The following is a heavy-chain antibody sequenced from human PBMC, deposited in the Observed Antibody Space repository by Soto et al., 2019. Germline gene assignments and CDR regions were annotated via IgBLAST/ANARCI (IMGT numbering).Heavy chain of an antibody. V-gene: IGHV2-5*01. CDR1: GISLSTSGVG. Sequence: SGPTLVNPTQTLTLTCTLSGISLSTSGVGLGWIRQTPGKALEWLALVYWNDDKHYSPSLKSGLTITKDTSKNQAILTMTNMDPVDTATYYCARGLATLPVFAFDIWGQGTVVTVSS. CDR2: VYWNDDK. CDR3: ARGLATLPVFAFDI. J-gene: IGHJ3*02. D-gene: IGHD1-1*01.